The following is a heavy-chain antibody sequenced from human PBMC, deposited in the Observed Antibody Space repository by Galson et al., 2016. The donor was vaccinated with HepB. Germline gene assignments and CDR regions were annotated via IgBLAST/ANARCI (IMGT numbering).Heavy chain of an antibody. D-gene: IGHD3-10*01. CDR2: TWYGSQWYS. Sequence: CAISGDSVSGNSATWNWIRQSPSRGLEWLGRTWYGSQWYSDYAVSVRGRLFINPDTSKNQLSLQLNSVTPEDTAVYYCVRNFYGSGSFYSSFDVWGQGTMVTVSS. CDR3: VRNFYGSGSFYSSFDV. V-gene: IGHV6-1*01. J-gene: IGHJ3*01. CDR1: GDSVSGNSAT.